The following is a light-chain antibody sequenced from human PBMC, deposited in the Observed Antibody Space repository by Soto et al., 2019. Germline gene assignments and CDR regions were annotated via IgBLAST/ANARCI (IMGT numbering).Light chain of an antibody. CDR3: CSYAGGATFV. CDR1: SSDVGSYNL. Sequence: QSVLTQPASVSGSPGQSITISCTGTSSDVGSYNLVSWYQQHPGKAPKLMIYEDTKRPSGVSYRFSGSKSGNTASLTVSGLQAEDEADYYCCSYAGGATFVFGGGTQLTVL. J-gene: IGLJ2*01. CDR2: EDT. V-gene: IGLV2-23*02.